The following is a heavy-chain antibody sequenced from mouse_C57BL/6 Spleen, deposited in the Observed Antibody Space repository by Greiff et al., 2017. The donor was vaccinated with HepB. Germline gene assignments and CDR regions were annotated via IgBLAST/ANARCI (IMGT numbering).Heavy chain of an antibody. D-gene: IGHD2-4*01. CDR2: IDPSDSYT. Sequence: QVQLQQPGAELVMPGASVKLSCKASGYTFTSYWMHWVKQRPGQGLEWIGEIDPSDSYTNYNQKFKGKSTLTVDKSSSTAYMQLSSLTSEDSAVYYCAVYYDYDEGYAMDYWGQGTSVTVSS. CDR1: GYTFTSYW. J-gene: IGHJ4*01. V-gene: IGHV1-69*01. CDR3: AVYYDYDEGYAMDY.